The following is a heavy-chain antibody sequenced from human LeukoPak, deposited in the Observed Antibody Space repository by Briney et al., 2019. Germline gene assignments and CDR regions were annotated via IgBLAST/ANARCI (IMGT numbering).Heavy chain of an antibody. CDR3: ITGQSGSYYTFDY. CDR1: GFTFSSYA. V-gene: IGHV3-23*01. Sequence: GGSLRLSCAASGFTFSSYAMSWVRQAPGKGLEWVSTISGSGGSTYYADSVKGRFTISRDNSKNTLYLQMNSLKIEDTAVYYCITGQSGSYYTFDYWGQGTLVTVSS. J-gene: IGHJ4*02. D-gene: IGHD1-26*01. CDR2: ISGSGGST.